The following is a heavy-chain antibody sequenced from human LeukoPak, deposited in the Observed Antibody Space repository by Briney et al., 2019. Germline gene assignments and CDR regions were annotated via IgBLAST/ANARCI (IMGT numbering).Heavy chain of an antibody. CDR3: AREAPGIAAAGTTTSSWFDP. CDR2: INHSGST. V-gene: IGHV4-39*07. D-gene: IGHD6-13*01. CDR1: GGSISSSSYY. Sequence: SETLSLTCTVSGGSISSSSYYWGWLRQPPGKGLEWIGEINHSGSTNYNPSLKSRVTISVDKSKNQFSLKLSSVTAADTAVYYCAREAPGIAAAGTTTSSWFDPWGQGTLVTVSS. J-gene: IGHJ5*02.